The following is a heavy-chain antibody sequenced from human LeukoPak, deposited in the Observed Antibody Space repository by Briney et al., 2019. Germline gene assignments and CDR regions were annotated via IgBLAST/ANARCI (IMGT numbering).Heavy chain of an antibody. D-gene: IGHD3-10*01. CDR3: AREVYYGNFDY. CDR2: IYYSGST. CDR1: GGSIINYY. J-gene: IGHJ4*02. Sequence: SETLSLTCTVSGGSIINYYWNWIQQPPGKGLEWIGQIYYSGSTNYNPSLKSRVTISVDTSKNQFSLKLSSVTAADTAVYYCAREVYYGNFDYWGQGTLVTVSS. V-gene: IGHV4-59*01.